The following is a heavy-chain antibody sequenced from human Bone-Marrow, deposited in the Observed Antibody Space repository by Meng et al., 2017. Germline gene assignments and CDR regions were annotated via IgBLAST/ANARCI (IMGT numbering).Heavy chain of an antibody. D-gene: IGHD6-19*01. Sequence: QGRWVESGVGVVNPWSSLGLSGSASGFTFSSYAMHWVRQAPGKGLEWVAVISYDGSNKYYADSVKGRFTISRDNSKNTLYLQMNSLRAEDTAVYYCARDVLAVAANWFDPWGQGTLVTVSS. CDR2: ISYDGSNK. J-gene: IGHJ5*02. CDR3: ARDVLAVAANWFDP. V-gene: IGHV3-30*01. CDR1: GFTFSSYA.